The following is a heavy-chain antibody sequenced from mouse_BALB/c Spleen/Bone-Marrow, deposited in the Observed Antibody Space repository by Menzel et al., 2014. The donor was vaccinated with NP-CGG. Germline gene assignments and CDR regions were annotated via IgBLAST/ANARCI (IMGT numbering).Heavy chain of an antibody. V-gene: IGHV2-9*02. D-gene: IGHD2-3*01. CDR1: GFSLTSYG. J-gene: IGHJ2*01. Sequence: VQLQESGPGLVAPSQSLSITCTVSGFSLTSYGLHWVRRPPGKGLEWLGVIWAGGSTNYNSALMSRLNISKDNSKSQVFLKMNSLQTDDTAMYYCARDYGYYKDVGDYWGQGTTLTVSS. CDR2: IWAGGST. CDR3: ARDYGYYKDVGDY.